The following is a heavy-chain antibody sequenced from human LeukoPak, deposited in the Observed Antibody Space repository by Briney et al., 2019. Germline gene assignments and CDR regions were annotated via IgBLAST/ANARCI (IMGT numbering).Heavy chain of an antibody. Sequence: SETLSLTCTVSGGSISSSSYYWGWIRQPPGKGLEWIGSIYYSGSTYYNPSLKSRVTISVDTSKNQFSLKLSSVTAADTAVYYCARASPWAVGGRTFDYWGQGTLVTVSS. CDR2: IYYSGST. V-gene: IGHV4-39*07. D-gene: IGHD1-26*01. J-gene: IGHJ4*02. CDR3: ARASPWAVGGRTFDY. CDR1: GGSISSSSYY.